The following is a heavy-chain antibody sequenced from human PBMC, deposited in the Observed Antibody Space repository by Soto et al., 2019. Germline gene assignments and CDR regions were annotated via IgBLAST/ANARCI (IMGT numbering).Heavy chain of an antibody. Sequence: GGSLRLSCAASGFTFSSYSMNWVRQAPGKGLEWVSSISSSSSYIYYADSVKGRFTISRDNAKNSLYLQMNSLRAEDTAVYYCASYLSGGTGTNYYYYMDVWGKGTTVTVSS. J-gene: IGHJ6*03. CDR1: GFTFSSYS. D-gene: IGHD1-7*01. CDR2: ISSSSSYI. V-gene: IGHV3-21*01. CDR3: ASYLSGGTGTNYYYYMDV.